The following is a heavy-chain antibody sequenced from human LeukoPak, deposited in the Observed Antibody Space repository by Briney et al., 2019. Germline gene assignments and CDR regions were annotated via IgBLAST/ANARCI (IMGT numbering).Heavy chain of an antibody. V-gene: IGHV1-46*01. CDR3: ARDVRSGRWLQLNYYFDY. CDR2: INPSGGST. CDR1: GYTFTSYY. D-gene: IGHD3-10*01. Sequence: ASVKVSCKASGYTFTSYYMHWVRQAPGQGLEWMGIINPSGGSTSYAQKFQGRVTMTRDTSTSTVYMELSSLRSEDTAVYYCARDVRSGRWLQLNYYFDYWGQGTLVTVSS. J-gene: IGHJ4*02.